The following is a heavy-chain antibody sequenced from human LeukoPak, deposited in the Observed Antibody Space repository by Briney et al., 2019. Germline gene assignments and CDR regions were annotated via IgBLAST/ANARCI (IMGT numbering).Heavy chain of an antibody. CDR1: GFTFSSYW. V-gene: IGHV3-7*01. Sequence: GGSLRLSCAASGFTFSSYWMSWVRQAPGKGLEWVANVKKDGSPNYYVDSVKGRFTISKDNAKNSLYLQMNSLRAEDTAVYYCATENYGSLAGWGQGTLVTVSS. CDR2: VKKDGSPN. J-gene: IGHJ4*02. D-gene: IGHD2-15*01. CDR3: ATENYGSLAG.